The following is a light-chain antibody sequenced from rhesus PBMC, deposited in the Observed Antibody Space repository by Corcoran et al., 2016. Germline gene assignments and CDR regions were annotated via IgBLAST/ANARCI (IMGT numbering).Light chain of an antibody. Sequence: DIQMTQSPSSLSASVGDTVTITCRASQGISSYLNWFQQKPGKAPKLLIDAASSLESGVPSRFSGSGSGTEFTLTISSLQPEDFAAYYCLQHNSYPPTFGPGTKLDIK. J-gene: IGKJ3*01. CDR3: LQHNSYPPT. CDR2: AAS. CDR1: QGISSY. V-gene: IGKV1-28*01.